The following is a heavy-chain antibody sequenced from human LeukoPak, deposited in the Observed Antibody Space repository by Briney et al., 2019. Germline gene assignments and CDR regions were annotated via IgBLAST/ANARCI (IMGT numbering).Heavy chain of an antibody. CDR1: GGSISSYY. CDR2: IYYSGST. D-gene: IGHD6-19*01. J-gene: IGHJ4*02. V-gene: IGHV4-59*01. CDR3: ARVKKQWLFDY. Sequence: SETLSLTCTVSGGSISSYYWSWIRQPPGKGLEWIGYIYYSGSTNYNPSLKSRVTISVDTSKNQFSLKLSSVTAADTAVYYCARVKKQWLFDYWGQGTLVTVFS.